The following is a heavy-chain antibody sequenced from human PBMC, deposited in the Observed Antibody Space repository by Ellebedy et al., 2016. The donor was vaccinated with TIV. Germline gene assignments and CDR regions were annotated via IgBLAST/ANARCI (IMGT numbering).Heavy chain of an antibody. CDR1: GYTFTSYY. CDR2: INPSGGST. D-gene: IGHD3-22*01. V-gene: IGHV1-46*01. J-gene: IGHJ4*02. Sequence: ASVKVSXKASGYTFTSYYMHWVRQAPGQGLEWMGIINPSGGSTSYAQKFQGRVTMTRDTSTSTVYMELSSLRSEDTAVYYCARDDSSGTTCDYWGQGTLVTVSS. CDR3: ARDDSSGTTCDY.